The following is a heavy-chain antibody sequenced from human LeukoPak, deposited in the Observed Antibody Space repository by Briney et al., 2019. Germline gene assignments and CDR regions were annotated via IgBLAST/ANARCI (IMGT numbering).Heavy chain of an antibody. D-gene: IGHD6-19*01. V-gene: IGHV3-7*01. CDR3: ARDWGIAVAGRGEKDY. Sequence: GGSLRLSCAASGFTFSSYWMSWVRQAPGKGLEWVANIKQDGSEKYYVDSVKGRFTISRDNAKNSLYLQMNSLRAVDTAVYYCARDWGIAVAGRGEKDYWGQGTLVTVSS. CDR2: IKQDGSEK. CDR1: GFTFSSYW. J-gene: IGHJ4*02.